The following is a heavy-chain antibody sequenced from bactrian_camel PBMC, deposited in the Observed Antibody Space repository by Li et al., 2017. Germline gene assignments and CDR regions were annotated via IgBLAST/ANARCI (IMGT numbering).Heavy chain of an antibody. CDR3: ATKGPGLLSSRVLGAVVFGY. D-gene: IGHD3*01. Sequence: QVQLVESGGGSAQAGGSLKLSCVYSGTSAHMCMGWFRQAPGKEREGVAAIGSFGRTNYGNSVKGRFTISRDNAKNTVYLQMRSLKSEDTALYYCATKGPGLLSSRVLGAVVFGYWGQGTQVTVS. CDR1: GTSAHMC. V-gene: IGHV3S53*01. CDR2: IGSFGRT. J-gene: IGHJ6*01.